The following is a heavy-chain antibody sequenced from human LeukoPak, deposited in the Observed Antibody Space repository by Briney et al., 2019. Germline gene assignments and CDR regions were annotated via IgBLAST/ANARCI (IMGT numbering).Heavy chain of an antibody. D-gene: IGHD2-15*01. V-gene: IGHV4-34*01. J-gene: IGHJ5*02. CDR3: ARHRCSGGSCYPMNWFDP. CDR1: GGSFSGYY. Sequence: PSETLSLTCAVYGGSFSGYYWSWIRQPPGKGLEWIGEINHSGSTNYNPSLKSRVTISVDTSKNQFSLKLSSVTAADTAVYYCARHRCSGGSCYPMNWFDPWGQGTRVTVSS. CDR2: INHSGST.